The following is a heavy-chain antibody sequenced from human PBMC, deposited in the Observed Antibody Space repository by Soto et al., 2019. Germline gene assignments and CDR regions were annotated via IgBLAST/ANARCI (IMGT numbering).Heavy chain of an antibody. CDR1: GGSFSGYY. V-gene: IGHV4-34*01. Sequence: PETLSLTCAVYGGSFSGYYWSWIRQPPGKGLEWIGEINHSGSTNYNPFLKSRVTISVDTSKNQFSLKLSSVTAADTAVYYCAGTPYYYDSSGHSHYGMEVWGQGTSVT. CDR3: AGTPYYYDSSGHSHYGMEV. D-gene: IGHD3-22*01. J-gene: IGHJ6*02. CDR2: INHSGST.